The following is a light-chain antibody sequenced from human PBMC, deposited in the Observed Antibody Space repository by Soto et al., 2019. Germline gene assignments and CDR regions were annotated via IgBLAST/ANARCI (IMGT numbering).Light chain of an antibody. J-gene: IGLJ2*01. V-gene: IGLV1-40*01. Sequence: QSVLTQPPSVSGAPGQRVTISCTGSSSNLGSGFDVQWYQQLPGTAPKLLIYYNDNRPPGVPDRFSGSKSGTSASLAITGLQADDEADYYCQSYDSSLSGHVVFGGGTKLTVL. CDR2: YND. CDR1: SSNLGSGFD. CDR3: QSYDSSLSGHVV.